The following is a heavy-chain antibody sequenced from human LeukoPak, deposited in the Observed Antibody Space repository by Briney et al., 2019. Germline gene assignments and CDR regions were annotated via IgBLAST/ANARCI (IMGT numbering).Heavy chain of an antibody. Sequence: SQTLSLICAISGDSVSSHSSALNWIRQSPSRGLEWLGRTYYRSKWYNDYAVSVKSRITINPYTSNNQFSLQLNSVTPEDTAVYYCARDQPGTIKGFDYWGQGTLVTVSS. D-gene: IGHD5-24*01. J-gene: IGHJ4*02. V-gene: IGHV6-1*01. CDR3: ARDQPGTIKGFDY. CDR2: TYYRSKWYN. CDR1: GDSVSSHSSA.